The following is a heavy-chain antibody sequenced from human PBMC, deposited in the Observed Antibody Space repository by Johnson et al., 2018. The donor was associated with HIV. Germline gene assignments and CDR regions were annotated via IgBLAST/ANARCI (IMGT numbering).Heavy chain of an antibody. D-gene: IGHD1-14*01. CDR1: GFTFSTYD. V-gene: IGHV3-30*03. CDR2: ISKDGSNK. CDR3: ARDPERIAYHGAFDI. J-gene: IGHJ3*02. Sequence: QVQLVESGGGVVQPGRSLRLSCAASGFTFSTYDMAWVRQAPGKGLEWVALISKDGSNKYYADSVKGRFTIARDNSKNTLYLQMNSLRVEDTAVYYCARDPERIAYHGAFDIWGQGTMVTVSS.